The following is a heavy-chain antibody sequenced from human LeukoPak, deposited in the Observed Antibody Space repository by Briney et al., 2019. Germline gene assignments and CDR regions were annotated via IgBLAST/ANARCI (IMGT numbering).Heavy chain of an antibody. Sequence: ASVKVSCKASGYTFTGYYMHWVRQAPGQGLEWMGWINPNSGGTNYAQKFQGRVTMTRDTSISTAYMELSRLRSDDTAVYYCARDGVLLWFGEFHNWFDPWGQGTLATVSS. D-gene: IGHD3-10*01. CDR1: GYTFTGYY. CDR2: INPNSGGT. CDR3: ARDGVLLWFGEFHNWFDP. J-gene: IGHJ5*02. V-gene: IGHV1-2*02.